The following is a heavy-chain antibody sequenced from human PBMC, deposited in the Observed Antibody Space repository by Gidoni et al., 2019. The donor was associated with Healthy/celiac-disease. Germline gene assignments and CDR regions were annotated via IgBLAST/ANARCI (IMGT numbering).Heavy chain of an antibody. J-gene: IGHJ4*02. CDR3: ARRSRLIWGVITYFDY. V-gene: IGHV4-34*01. CDR2: INHSGST. CDR1: GGSFSGYY. D-gene: IGHD3-10*01. Sequence: QVQLQQWGAGLLKPSETLSLTCAVYGGSFSGYYWSWIRQPPGKGLEWIGEINHSGSTNYNPSLKSRDTISVDTSKNQFSLKLSSVTAADTAVYYCARRSRLIWGVITYFDYWGQGTLVTVSS.